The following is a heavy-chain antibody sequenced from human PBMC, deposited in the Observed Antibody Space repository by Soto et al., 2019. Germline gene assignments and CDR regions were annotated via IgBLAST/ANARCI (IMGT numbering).Heavy chain of an antibody. CDR2: ISSSSSYI. CDR1: GFTFSSYS. Sequence: EVQLVESGGGLVKPGGSLRLSCAASGFTFSSYSMNSVRQAPGKGLEWVSSISSSSSYIYYADSVKGRFTISRDNAKNSLYLQMNSLRAEDTAVYYCAREVSSSWYSAYYYYYGMDVWGQGTTVTVSS. V-gene: IGHV3-21*01. J-gene: IGHJ6*02. D-gene: IGHD6-13*01. CDR3: AREVSSSWYSAYYYYYGMDV.